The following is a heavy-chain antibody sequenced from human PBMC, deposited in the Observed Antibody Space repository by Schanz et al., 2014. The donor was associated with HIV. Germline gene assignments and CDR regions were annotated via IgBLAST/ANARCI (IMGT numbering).Heavy chain of an antibody. CDR2: IIPIFGTT. J-gene: IGHJ3*02. D-gene: IGHD5-18*01. CDR1: GGTFSNYA. V-gene: IGHV1-69*01. Sequence: QVQLVQSGAEVKKPGSSLNVSCKTSGGTFSNYAISWVRQAPGQGLEWMGGIIPIFGTTNYAQKFQGRVTITADESTSTAYMELSSLRSEDTAVYYCASGRFDTVIWWGDAFLIWGRGTMVTVSS. CDR3: ASGRFDTVIWWGDAFLI.